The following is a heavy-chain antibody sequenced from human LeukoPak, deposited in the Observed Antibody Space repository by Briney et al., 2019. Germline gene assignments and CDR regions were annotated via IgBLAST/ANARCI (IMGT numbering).Heavy chain of an antibody. CDR1: GYTFTGYY. CDR3: ARDVDTAYGGHFGY. V-gene: IGHV1-2*02. Sequence: ASVKVSCRASGYTFTGYYMHWVRQAPGQGLEWMGWINPNSGGTNYAQKFQGRVTMTRDTSISTAYMELSRLRSDDTAVYYCARDVDTAYGGHFGYWGQGTLVTVSS. CDR2: INPNSGGT. J-gene: IGHJ4*02. D-gene: IGHD5-18*01.